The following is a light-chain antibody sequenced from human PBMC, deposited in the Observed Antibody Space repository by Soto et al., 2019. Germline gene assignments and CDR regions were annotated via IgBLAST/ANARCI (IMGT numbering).Light chain of an antibody. J-gene: IGKJ5*01. CDR3: RQHNSFPIT. CDR1: QSIGRN. Sequence: EIQMTQSPSSLSASVGDRVTITCRSSQSIGRNLNWYLQKPGKAPKLMVYAASILQSGVPLRFSGSGSGTNFTLSITSLQPEDSASYYCRQHNSFPITLGQGTRLEIK. V-gene: IGKV1-17*01. CDR2: AAS.